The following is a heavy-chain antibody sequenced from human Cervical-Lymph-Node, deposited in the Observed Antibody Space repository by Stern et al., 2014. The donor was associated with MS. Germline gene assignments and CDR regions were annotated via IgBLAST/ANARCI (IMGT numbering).Heavy chain of an antibody. Sequence: VQLVESGGGLVKPGGSLRLSCAASGFTFSSYSMNWVRQAPGKGLEWVSSISSSSSYIYYADSVKGRFTISRDNAKNSLYLQMNSLRAEDTAVYYCARAKRARYSSSVHRPHDGMDVWGQGTTVTVSS. CDR1: GFTFSSYS. CDR3: ARAKRARYSSSVHRPHDGMDV. V-gene: IGHV3-21*01. CDR2: ISSSSSYI. J-gene: IGHJ6*02. D-gene: IGHD6-6*01.